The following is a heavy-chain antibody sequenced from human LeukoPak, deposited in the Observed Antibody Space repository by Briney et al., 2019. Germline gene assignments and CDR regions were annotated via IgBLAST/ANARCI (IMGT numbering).Heavy chain of an antibody. CDR2: TYYTSKWYN. Sequence: SQTLSLTFGISGDSVSSKSGGWNWIRQSPSRGLEWLGRTYYTSKWYNEYAVSMKSRITINSDTSKNQLSLHLDSVTPEDTAVYYCAREQLWSGPNRFDSWGQGTLATVSS. D-gene: IGHD3-10*02. V-gene: IGHV6-1*01. CDR1: GDSVSSKSGG. CDR3: AREQLWSGPNRFDS. J-gene: IGHJ5*01.